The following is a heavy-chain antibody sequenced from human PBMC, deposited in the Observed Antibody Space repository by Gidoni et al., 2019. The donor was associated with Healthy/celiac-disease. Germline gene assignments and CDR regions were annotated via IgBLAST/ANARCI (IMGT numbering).Heavy chain of an antibody. CDR2: IWYDGSNK. CDR3: ARMVEWLSPDWYFDL. D-gene: IGHD3-3*01. CDR1: GLTFSSYG. V-gene: IGHV3-33*01. J-gene: IGHJ2*01. Sequence: QVQLVESGGGVVQPGRSLRLSCSASGLTFSSYGMHWVRQAPGKGLGWVAVIWYDGSNKYYADSVKGRFTISRDNSKNTLYLQMNSLRAEDTAVYYCARMVEWLSPDWYFDLWGRGTLVTVSS.